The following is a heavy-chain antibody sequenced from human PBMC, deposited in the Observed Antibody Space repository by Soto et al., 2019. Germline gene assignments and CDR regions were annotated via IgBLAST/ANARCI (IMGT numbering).Heavy chain of an antibody. V-gene: IGHV3-23*01. CDR2: ISDTGDNT. Sequence: EVQLLESGGDLVQPGGSLRLSCAASGFTFSNYAMSWVRQAPGKGLEWVSTISDTGDNTYYADSERGRFTISRDNAKNTLYLQMVSLRAEDTAVFFCAKSPLSRNPRLTVTTRFDYWGQGALVTVSS. D-gene: IGHD4-4*01. CDR1: GFTFSNYA. CDR3: AKSPLSRNPRLTVTTRFDY. J-gene: IGHJ4*02.